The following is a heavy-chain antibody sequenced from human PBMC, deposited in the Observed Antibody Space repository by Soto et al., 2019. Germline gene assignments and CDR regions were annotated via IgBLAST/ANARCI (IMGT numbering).Heavy chain of an antibody. V-gene: IGHV3-30*03. CDR2: ISYDGSNK. Sequence: GGSLRLSCAASGFTFSSYGMHWVRQAPGKGLEWVAVISYDGSNKYYADSVKGRFTISRDNSKNTLYLQMNSLRAEDTAVYYCSYLPHPPPPVPGHLLRLVDYWGQGTLVTVSS. CDR1: GFTFSSYG. J-gene: IGHJ4*02. D-gene: IGHD3-22*01. CDR3: SYLPHPPPPVPGHLLRLVDY.